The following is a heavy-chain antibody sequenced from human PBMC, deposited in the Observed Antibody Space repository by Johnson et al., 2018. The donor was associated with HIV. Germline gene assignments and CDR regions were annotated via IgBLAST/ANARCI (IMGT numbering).Heavy chain of an antibody. V-gene: IGHV3-30*02. J-gene: IGHJ3*02. CDR3: AKDIVVMAEYLDDAFDI. D-gene: IGHD2-8*01. Sequence: DSVKGRFTISRDNSKHTLYLQMNSLRPEDTAVYYCAKDIVVMAEYLDDAFDIWGQGTRVTVSS.